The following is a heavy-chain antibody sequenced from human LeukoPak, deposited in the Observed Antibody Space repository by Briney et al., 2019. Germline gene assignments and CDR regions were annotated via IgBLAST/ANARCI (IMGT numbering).Heavy chain of an antibody. CDR2: ISSSSSPI. D-gene: IGHD6-13*01. J-gene: IGHJ4*02. V-gene: IGHV3-48*01. CDR1: GFTFSSYS. Sequence: PGGSLRLSCAASGFTFSSYSMNWVRQAPGKGLEWVSYISSSSSPIYYADSVKGRFTISRGNAEDSLYLQMNSLTAEDTAVYYCARVGSSSWKIDYWGQGTLVTVSS. CDR3: ARVGSSSWKIDY.